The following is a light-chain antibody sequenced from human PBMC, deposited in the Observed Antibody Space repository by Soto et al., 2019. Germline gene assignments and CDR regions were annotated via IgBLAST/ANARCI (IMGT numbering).Light chain of an antibody. Sequence: EMEMTQYPATRSVSHKEIATLSFRASQSVSSNLAWHQQKPGQAPRILMYDASTRATGIPARFSGSGSGTEFTLTISSLQSEDFAVYYCQQYHNWPITFGQGTRLEIK. CDR3: QQYHNWPIT. J-gene: IGKJ5*01. CDR2: DAS. CDR1: QSVSSN. V-gene: IGKV3-15*01.